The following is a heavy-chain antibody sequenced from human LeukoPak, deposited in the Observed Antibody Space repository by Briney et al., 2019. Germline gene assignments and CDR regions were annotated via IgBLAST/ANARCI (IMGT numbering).Heavy chain of an antibody. V-gene: IGHV4-30-2*05. D-gene: IGHD3-22*01. CDR2: IYHSGST. CDR1: GGSISSGGYS. CDR3: ARNYDSSGYYGDAFFDI. Sequence: PSQTLSLTCAVSGGSISSGGYSWSWIRQPPGKGLEWIGYIYHSGSTYYNPSLKSRVTISVDTSKNQFSLKLSSVTAADTAVYYCARNYDSSGYYGDAFFDIWGQGTMVTVSS. J-gene: IGHJ3*02.